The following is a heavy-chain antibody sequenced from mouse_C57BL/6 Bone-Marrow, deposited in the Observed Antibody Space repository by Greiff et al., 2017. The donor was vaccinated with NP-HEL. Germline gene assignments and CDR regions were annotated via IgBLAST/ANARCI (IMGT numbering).Heavy chain of an antibody. Sequence: EVQLVESGGGLVQPKGSLKLSCAASGFSFTTYAMNWVRQAPGKGLEWVARIRSKSNNYTTYYADSVKDRFTISRDDSESMLYLQMNNLKTEDTAMYYCVRVSDGYFSYYVDYGGQGTTLTVSS. CDR2: IRSKSNNYTT. CDR1: GFSFTTYA. V-gene: IGHV10-1*01. D-gene: IGHD2-3*01. J-gene: IGHJ2*01. CDR3: VRVSDGYFSYYVDY.